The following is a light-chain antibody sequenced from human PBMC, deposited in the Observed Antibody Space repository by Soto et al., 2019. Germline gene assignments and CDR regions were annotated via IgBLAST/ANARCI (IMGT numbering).Light chain of an antibody. V-gene: IGLV2-14*01. CDR2: DVT. J-gene: IGLJ1*01. Sequence: QSVLTQPASVSGSPGQSITISCTGTSSDVGGYNYVSWYQQHPSKAPKLMIYDVTDRPSGVSNRFSGSKSGNTASLTISGLQVEDEADYYCSSYTSSSTYVFGTGTKVTVL. CDR3: SSYTSSSTYV. CDR1: SSDVGGYNY.